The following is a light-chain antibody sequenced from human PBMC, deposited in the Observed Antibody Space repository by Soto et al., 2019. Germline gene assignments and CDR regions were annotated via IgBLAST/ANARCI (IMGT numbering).Light chain of an antibody. J-gene: IGKJ5*01. Sequence: EILMAQSPDTLSVSPGESATLSCRASHRVYSNLAWYQQRPGQAPRLLIYGGSTRATGVPARFSGRGSGTEFTLTISSLQSEDFAVYYCQQYTNWPPNTFGQGTRLEIK. CDR3: QQYTNWPPNT. CDR1: HRVYSN. V-gene: IGKV3-15*01. CDR2: GGS.